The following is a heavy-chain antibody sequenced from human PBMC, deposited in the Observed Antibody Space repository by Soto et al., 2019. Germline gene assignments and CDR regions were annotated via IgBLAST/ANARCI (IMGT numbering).Heavy chain of an antibody. CDR3: ARGQGYCSSTSCYRDYYYYYMDV. V-gene: IGHV4-34*01. Sequence: QVQLQQWGAGLLKPSETLSLTCAVYGGSFSGYYWSWIRQPPGKGLEWIGEINHSGSTNYNPSLKSRVTISVDTSKNQFSLKLRSVTAADTAVYYCARGQGYCSSTSCYRDYYYYYMDVWGKGTTVTVSS. D-gene: IGHD2-2*01. J-gene: IGHJ6*03. CDR2: INHSGST. CDR1: GGSFSGYY.